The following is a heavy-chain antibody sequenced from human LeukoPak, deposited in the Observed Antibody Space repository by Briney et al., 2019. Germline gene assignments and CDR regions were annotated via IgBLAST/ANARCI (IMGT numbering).Heavy chain of an antibody. CDR1: GFTFSGSA. V-gene: IGHV3-73*01. CDR2: IRGKANSYAT. D-gene: IGHD3-10*01. CDR3: TSLLDYYGSGTYYSGY. J-gene: IGHJ4*02. Sequence: GGSLRLSCAASGFTFSGSAMHWVRQASGKGLEWVGRIRGKANSYATAYAASVKGRFTISRDDSKNTAYLQMNGLKTEDTAVYYCTSLLDYYGSGTYYSGYWGQGTLVTVSS.